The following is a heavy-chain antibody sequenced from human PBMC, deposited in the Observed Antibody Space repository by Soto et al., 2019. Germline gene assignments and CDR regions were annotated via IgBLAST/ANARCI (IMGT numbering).Heavy chain of an antibody. CDR2: IYYSGST. D-gene: IGHD3-22*01. CDR3: ARYYYDSSGYNLPQYYFDY. CDR1: GCSISSGGYY. V-gene: IGHV4-31*03. Sequence: PSETLSLTCTFSGCSISSGGYYWSWIRQHPGKGLEWIGYIYYSGSTYYNPSLKSRVTISVDTSKNQFSLKLSSVTAADTAVYYCARYYYDSSGYNLPQYYFDYWGQGTLVTVSS. J-gene: IGHJ4*02.